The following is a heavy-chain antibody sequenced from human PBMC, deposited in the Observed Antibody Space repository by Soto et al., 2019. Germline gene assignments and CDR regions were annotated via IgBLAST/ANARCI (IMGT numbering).Heavy chain of an antibody. CDR2: MNPNSGNT. J-gene: IGHJ6*02. CDR1: GYTFTSYG. CDR3: ARGPGFERIQLWQYYYYYYGMDV. Sequence: ASVKVSCKASGYTFTSYGISWVRQAPGQGLEWMGWMNPNSGNTGYAQKFQGRVTMTRNTSISTAYMELSSLRSEDTAVYYCARGPGFERIQLWQYYYYYYGMDVWGQGTTVTVSS. V-gene: IGHV1-8*02. D-gene: IGHD5-18*01.